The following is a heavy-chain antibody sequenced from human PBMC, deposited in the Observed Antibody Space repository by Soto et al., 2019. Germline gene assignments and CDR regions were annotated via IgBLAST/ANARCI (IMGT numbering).Heavy chain of an antibody. CDR1: GGSFSGYY. J-gene: IGHJ4*02. Sequence: SETLSLTCAVYGGSFSGYYWSWIRQPPGKGLEWIGEINHSGSTNYNPSLKSRVTISVDTSKNQFSLTLSSVTAADTAVYYCARGMAGAVNSRYSYGLFDYWGQGTLVTVSS. V-gene: IGHV4-34*01. CDR3: ARGMAGAVNSRYSYGLFDY. D-gene: IGHD5-18*01. CDR2: INHSGST.